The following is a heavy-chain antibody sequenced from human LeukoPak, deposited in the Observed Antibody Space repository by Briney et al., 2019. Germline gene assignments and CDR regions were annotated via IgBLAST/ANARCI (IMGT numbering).Heavy chain of an antibody. D-gene: IGHD5-12*01. CDR3: ARVLGAYSDYEGLKY. CDR2: MNPSGGST. J-gene: IGHJ4*02. Sequence: ASVKVSCKAPGYTLTSYYLHWVRQAPGQGLEWMGIMNPSGGSTNYAQKFHGRVMMTRDTSTSTVYMELSSLRSEDTVVYYCARVLGAYSDYEGLKYWGQGTLVTVSS. CDR1: GYTLTSYY. V-gene: IGHV1-46*01.